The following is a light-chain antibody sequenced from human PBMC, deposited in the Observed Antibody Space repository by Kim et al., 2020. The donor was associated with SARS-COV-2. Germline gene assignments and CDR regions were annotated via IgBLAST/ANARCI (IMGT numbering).Light chain of an antibody. J-gene: IGKJ1*01. Sequence: ASVGDRVTLTCRASQSISNYLNWYQQKPGKAPNLLIYDASTLQSGVSSRFSGSGSGTHFTLTISGLQPEDLGTYYCQQSYGTPRTFGQGTKVDIK. CDR2: DAS. CDR3: QQSYGTPRT. V-gene: IGKV1-39*01. CDR1: QSISNY.